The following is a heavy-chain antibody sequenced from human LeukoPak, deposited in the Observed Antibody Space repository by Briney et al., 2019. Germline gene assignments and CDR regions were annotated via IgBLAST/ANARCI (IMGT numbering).Heavy chain of an antibody. CDR1: GGTFISYA. D-gene: IGHD5-24*01. CDR2: IIPIFGTA. J-gene: IGHJ4*02. Sequence: SVKVSCKASGGTFISYAISWVRQAPGQGLEWMGGIIPIFGTANYAQKFQGRVTITTDESTSTAYMELSSLRSEDTAVYYCARGSGDGYNFGHWGQGTLVTVSS. V-gene: IGHV1-69*05. CDR3: ARGSGDGYNFGH.